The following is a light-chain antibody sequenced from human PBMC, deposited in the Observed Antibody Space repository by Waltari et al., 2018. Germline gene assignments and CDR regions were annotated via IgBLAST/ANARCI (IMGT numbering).Light chain of an antibody. CDR1: QSILFTARNKSY. J-gene: IGKJ1*01. CDR2: WAS. Sequence: IVMTQSPDSLAVSLGERATINCKSSQSILFTARNKSYLAWYQQKPGQPPKWLIYWASTRESGVPDRFSGTGSGTDFTLTISSLQAEDVAVYYCQQYYVTPRTFGQGTKVEI. V-gene: IGKV4-1*01. CDR3: QQYYVTPRT.